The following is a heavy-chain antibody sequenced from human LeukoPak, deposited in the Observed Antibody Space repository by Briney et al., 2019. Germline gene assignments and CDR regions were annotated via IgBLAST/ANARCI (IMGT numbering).Heavy chain of an antibody. Sequence: PGGSLRLSCATSGFIFSDYYMDWVRQAPGEGLEWVSYISSSGSTIYYADSVKGRFTISRDNAKNSLYLQMNSLRAEDTAVYYCAELGITMIGGVWGKGTTVTISS. CDR1: GFIFSDYY. J-gene: IGHJ6*04. V-gene: IGHV3-11*04. D-gene: IGHD3-10*02. CDR2: ISSSGSTI. CDR3: AELGITMIGGV.